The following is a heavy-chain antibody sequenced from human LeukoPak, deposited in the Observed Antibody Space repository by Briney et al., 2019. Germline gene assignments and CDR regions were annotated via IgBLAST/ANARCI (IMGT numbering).Heavy chain of an antibody. CDR3: ARYTPKALTGTSFDP. J-gene: IGHJ5*02. Sequence: GGSLRLSCAASSLAVSSNYMTWVRQAPGKGLEWVSISYSDGDTYYADSVKVRFTISRESSKNTLYLQMNSLRAEDTAIYYCARYTPKALTGTSFDPWGQGTLVTVSS. V-gene: IGHV3-66*01. CDR1: SLAVSSNY. CDR2: SYSDGDT. D-gene: IGHD1-20*01.